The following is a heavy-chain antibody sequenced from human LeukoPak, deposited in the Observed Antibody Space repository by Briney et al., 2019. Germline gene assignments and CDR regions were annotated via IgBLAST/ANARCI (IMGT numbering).Heavy chain of an antibody. CDR2: IYYSGST. J-gene: IGHJ4*02. CDR1: GGSISSYY. CDR3: ARVGPPGYCTNGVCFYFDY. D-gene: IGHD2-8*01. Sequence: SETLSLTCTVSGGSISSYYWSWLRQPPGKGLEWIGYIYYSGSTNYNPSLKSRVTISVDTSKNQFSLKLSSVTAADTAVYYCARVGPPGYCTNGVCFYFDYWGQGTLVTVSS. V-gene: IGHV4-59*01.